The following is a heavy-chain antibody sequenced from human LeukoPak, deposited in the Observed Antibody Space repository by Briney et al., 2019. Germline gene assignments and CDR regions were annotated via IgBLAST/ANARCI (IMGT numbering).Heavy chain of an antibody. CDR1: GGSFSGYY. V-gene: IGHV4-34*01. CDR2: INHSGST. Sequence: PSETLSLTCAVYGGSFSGYYWSWLRQPPGKGLEWIGEINHSGSTNYNPSLKSRVTISVDTSKNQFSLKLSSVTAADTAVYYCARERGVDTAIYYYYYGMDVWGKGTTVTVSS. CDR3: ARERGVDTAIYYYYYGMDV. D-gene: IGHD5-18*01. J-gene: IGHJ6*04.